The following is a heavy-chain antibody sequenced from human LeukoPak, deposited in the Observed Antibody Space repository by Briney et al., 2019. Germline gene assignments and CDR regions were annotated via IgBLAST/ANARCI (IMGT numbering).Heavy chain of an antibody. J-gene: IGHJ4*02. D-gene: IGHD5-12*01. CDR2: IKQDGSAK. Sequence: GGSLRLSCAASGFTFSSYDIHWVRQAPGKELQWVANIKQDGSAKYYVDSVKGRFTISRDNAKNSLYLQMNSLRAEDTAVYYCARVEASGYDYGAFDYWGQGTLVTVSS. CDR3: ARVEASGYDYGAFDY. V-gene: IGHV3-7*01. CDR1: GFTFSSYD.